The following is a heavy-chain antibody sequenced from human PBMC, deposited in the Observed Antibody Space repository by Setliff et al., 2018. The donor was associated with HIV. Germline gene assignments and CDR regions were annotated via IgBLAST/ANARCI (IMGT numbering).Heavy chain of an antibody. D-gene: IGHD1-1*01. V-gene: IGHV4-39*01. CDR2: IHYRGTT. CDR3: ARWHTTGTKVDGFDI. CDR1: GGSIKNNNYY. Sequence: LSLTCTVSGGSIKNNNYYWGWIRQPPGKGLEWIGSIHYRGTTYYKPSLKSRLSILVDTSNNQFSVRLTSVTAADTAVYYCARWHTTGTKVDGFDIWGRGTMVTVSS. J-gene: IGHJ3*02.